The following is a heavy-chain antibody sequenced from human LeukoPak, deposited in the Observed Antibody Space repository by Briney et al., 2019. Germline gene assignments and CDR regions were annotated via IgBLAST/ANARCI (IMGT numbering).Heavy chain of an antibody. CDR1: GYTFTSYG. J-gene: IGHJ4*02. D-gene: IGHD3-3*01. CDR2: ISAYNGNT. V-gene: IGHV1-18*01. Sequence: ASVKVSCKASGYTFTSYGISWVRQAPGQGLEWMGWISAYNGNTNYAQKLQGRVTMTTDTSTSTAYMELRSLRSDDTAVYYCARARGFLEWLLGGGYYFDYWGQGTLVTVSS. CDR3: ARARGFLEWLLGGGYYFDY.